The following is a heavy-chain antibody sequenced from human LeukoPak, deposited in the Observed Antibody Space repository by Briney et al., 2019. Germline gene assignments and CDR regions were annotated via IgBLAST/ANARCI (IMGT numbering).Heavy chain of an antibody. CDR2: IYPGDSDT. CDR3: ARHRGDYGDYKDFDY. CDR1: GYSFTSYW. D-gene: IGHD4-17*01. V-gene: IGHV5-51*01. J-gene: IGHJ4*02. Sequence: ESLKISCKGSGYSFTSYWIGWVRQMPGKGLEWMGIIYPGDSDTRYSPSFQGQVTISADKSISTAYLQWSSLKASDTAMYYCARHRGDYGDYKDFDYWGQGTLVTVSS.